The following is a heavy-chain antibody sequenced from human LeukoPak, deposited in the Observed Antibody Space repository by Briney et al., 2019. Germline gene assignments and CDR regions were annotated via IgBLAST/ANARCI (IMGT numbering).Heavy chain of an antibody. D-gene: IGHD6-25*01. J-gene: IGHJ4*02. Sequence: ASVKVSCKASAYTFTGYYMHWVRQAPGQGLEWMGWINPDSGGTNYAQKFQGRVTMTRDTSISTAYMEVSRLRSDDTAVYYCARDGGPQKGIDYWGQGTLVTVSS. CDR1: AYTFTGYY. CDR2: INPDSGGT. V-gene: IGHV1-2*02. CDR3: ARDGGPQKGIDY.